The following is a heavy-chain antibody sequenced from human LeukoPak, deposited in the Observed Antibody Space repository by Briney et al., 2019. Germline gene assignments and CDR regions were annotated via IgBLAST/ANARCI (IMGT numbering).Heavy chain of an antibody. V-gene: IGHV3-11*04. Sequence: NPGGSLRLSCAASGFTFSDYYMSWIRQAPGKGLEWVSDISSSGSTIYYADSVKGRFTISRDNAKNSLYLQMNSLRAEDTAVYYCAADSRTNTSSSLRGRISWGQGTLVTVSS. D-gene: IGHD6-6*01. CDR3: AADSRTNTSSSLRGRIS. J-gene: IGHJ5*02. CDR2: ISSSGSTI. CDR1: GFTFSDYY.